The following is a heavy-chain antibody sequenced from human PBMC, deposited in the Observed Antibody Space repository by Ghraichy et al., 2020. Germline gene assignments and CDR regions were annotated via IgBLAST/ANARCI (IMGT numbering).Heavy chain of an antibody. D-gene: IGHD4-23*01. CDR3: ARGSTVVRFYYYDGMDV. CDR1: GFTFNSYS. CDR2: ITSSGSFI. Sequence: LSLTCVGSGFTFNSYSMNWVRQSPGKGLEWVSYITSSGSFISYADSVKGRFTISRDNAQNSLYLQMNSLRDEDTALYFCARGSTVVRFYYYDGMDVWGQGTTVTVSS. V-gene: IGHV3-48*02. J-gene: IGHJ6*02.